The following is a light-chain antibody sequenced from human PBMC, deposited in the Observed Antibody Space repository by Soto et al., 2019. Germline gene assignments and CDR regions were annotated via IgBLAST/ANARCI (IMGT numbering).Light chain of an antibody. Sequence: DIQMTQSPSSLSASVGDRVTITCRASQSISSYLNWYQQKPGKAPKLLIYDASSLESGVPSRFSGNGSGTEFTLTISSLQPDDFATYYCQQYNTYSTFGQGTRLEIK. CDR3: QQYNTYST. J-gene: IGKJ5*01. CDR1: QSISSY. CDR2: DAS. V-gene: IGKV1-5*01.